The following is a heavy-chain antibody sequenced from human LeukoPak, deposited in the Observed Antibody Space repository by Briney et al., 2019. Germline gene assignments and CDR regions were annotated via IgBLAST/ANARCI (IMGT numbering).Heavy chain of an antibody. CDR1: GYSISSDYY. D-gene: IGHD1-26*01. Sequence: PSETLSLTCTVSGYSISSDYYWGWIRQPPGKGLEWIGCIHRSGSIYYNPSLESRVTISVDTSKNQFSLMLSSVTAADTAVYYCARDVGATVHGYWGQGTLVTVSS. CDR3: ARDVGATVHGY. V-gene: IGHV4-38-2*02. J-gene: IGHJ4*02. CDR2: IHRSGSI.